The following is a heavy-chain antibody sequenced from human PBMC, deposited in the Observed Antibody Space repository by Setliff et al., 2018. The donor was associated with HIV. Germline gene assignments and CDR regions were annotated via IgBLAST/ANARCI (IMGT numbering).Heavy chain of an antibody. CDR3: ARLGYRWGGNDY. V-gene: IGHV4-39*07. D-gene: IGHD7-27*01. J-gene: IGHJ4*02. CDR1: GGSISSSSYY. CDR2: INDRGTT. Sequence: PSETLSLTCTVSGGSISSSSYYWSWIRQSPGKGLEWIGEINDRGTTNYNPSFKSRVTISVDTSKNQFSLKLSSVTAADTAVYYCARLGYRWGGNDYWGQGTLVTAPQ.